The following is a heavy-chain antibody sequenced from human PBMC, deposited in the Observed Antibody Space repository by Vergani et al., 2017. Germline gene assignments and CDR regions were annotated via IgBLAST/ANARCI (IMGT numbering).Heavy chain of an antibody. CDR3: ARDYDFWSGYPPGDAFDI. CDR2: IYYSGST. V-gene: IGHV4-39*07. J-gene: IGHJ3*02. D-gene: IGHD3-3*01. CDR1: VGSISSSSYY. Sequence: QLQLQESGPGLVKPSETLSLTCTVSVGSISSSSYYWGWIRQPPGKGLEWIGSIYYSGSTYYNPSLKSRVTISVDTSKNQFSLKLSSVTAADTAVYYCARDYDFWSGYPPGDAFDIWGQGTMVTVSS.